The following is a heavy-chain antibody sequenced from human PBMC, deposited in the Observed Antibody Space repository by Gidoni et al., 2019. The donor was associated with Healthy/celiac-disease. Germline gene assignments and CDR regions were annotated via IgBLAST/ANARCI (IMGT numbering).Heavy chain of an antibody. CDR3: ARGSMVRGEGGWFDP. J-gene: IGHJ5*02. D-gene: IGHD3-10*01. Sequence: EVQLVESGGGLVQPGGSLRLSCAASGFPFSSYDMHWVRQATGKGLEWVSAIGTAGDTYYPGSVKGRFTISRENAKNSLYLQMNSLRAGDTAVYYCARGSMVRGEGGWFDPWGQGTLVTVSS. V-gene: IGHV3-13*01. CDR1: GFPFSSYD. CDR2: IGTAGDT.